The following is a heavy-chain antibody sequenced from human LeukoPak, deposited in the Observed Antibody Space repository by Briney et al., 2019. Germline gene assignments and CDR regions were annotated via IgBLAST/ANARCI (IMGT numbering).Heavy chain of an antibody. D-gene: IGHD6-6*01. CDR2: INPNSGGT. V-gene: IGHV1-2*02. J-gene: IGHJ3*02. CDR3: ARDRVQLVLYDAFDI. CDR1: GYTFTGYY. Sequence: GASVKVSCKASGYTFTGYYMHWVRQAPGQGLEWMGWINPNSGGTNYAQKFQGRVTMTRDTSISTAYMELSRLRSDDTAVYYCARDRVQLVLYDAFDIWGQGTMVTVSS.